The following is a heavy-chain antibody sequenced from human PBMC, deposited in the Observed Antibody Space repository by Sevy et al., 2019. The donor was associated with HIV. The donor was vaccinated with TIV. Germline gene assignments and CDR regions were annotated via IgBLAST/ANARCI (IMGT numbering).Heavy chain of an antibody. CDR3: ASGGDYYDSSGYYAS. V-gene: IGHV4-38-2*02. J-gene: IGHJ5*02. CDR1: GYSISSGYY. D-gene: IGHD3-22*01. Sequence: SETLSLTCTVSGYSISSGYYWGWIRQPPGKGLEWMGSIYHSGSTYYNPSLKSRVTISVDTSKNQFSLKLSSVTAADTAVYYCASGGDYYDSSGYYASWGQGTLVTVSS. CDR2: IYHSGST.